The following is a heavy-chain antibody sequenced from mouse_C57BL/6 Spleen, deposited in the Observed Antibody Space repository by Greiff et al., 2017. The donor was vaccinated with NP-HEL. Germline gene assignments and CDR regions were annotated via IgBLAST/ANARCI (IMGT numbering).Heavy chain of an antibody. CDR3: ARGTTRYAMDY. Sequence: DVHLVESGPGLVKPSQSLSLTCSVTGYSITSGYYWNWIRQFPGNKLEWMGYISYDGSNNYNPSLKNRISITRDTSKNQFFLKLNSVTTEDTATYYCARGTTRYAMDYWGQGTSVTVSS. J-gene: IGHJ4*01. V-gene: IGHV3-6*01. CDR1: GYSITSGYY. D-gene: IGHD2-1*01. CDR2: ISYDGSN.